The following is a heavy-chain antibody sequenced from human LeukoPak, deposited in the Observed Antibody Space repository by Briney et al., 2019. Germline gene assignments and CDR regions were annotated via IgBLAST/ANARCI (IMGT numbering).Heavy chain of an antibody. Sequence: GGSLRLSCAASGFTFSNYAMSWVRQAPGKGLEWVSSISSSSSYTYYADSVKGRFTISRDNAKNSLYLQMNSLRAEDTAVYYCARELWGYYGSGSYKERYYYMDVWGKGTTVTVSS. CDR2: ISSSSSYT. D-gene: IGHD3-10*01. J-gene: IGHJ6*03. CDR1: GFTFSNYA. CDR3: ARELWGYYGSGSYKERYYYMDV. V-gene: IGHV3-21*01.